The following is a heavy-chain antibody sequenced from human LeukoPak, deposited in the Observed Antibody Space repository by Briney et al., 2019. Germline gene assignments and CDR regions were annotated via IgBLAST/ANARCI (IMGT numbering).Heavy chain of an antibody. D-gene: IGHD2-2*01. CDR3: ARVMVVPAADYYYYYMDV. Sequence: GASVKVSCKASGGTFSSYAISWVRQAPGQGLEWMGGIIPIFGTANYAQKFRGRVTITTDESTSTAYMELSSLRSEDTAVYYCARVMVVPAADYYYYYMDVWGKGTTVTVSS. J-gene: IGHJ6*03. CDR2: IIPIFGTA. CDR1: GGTFSSYA. V-gene: IGHV1-69*05.